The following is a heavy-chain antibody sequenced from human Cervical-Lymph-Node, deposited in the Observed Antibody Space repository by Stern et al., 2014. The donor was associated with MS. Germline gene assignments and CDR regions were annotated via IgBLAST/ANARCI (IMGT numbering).Heavy chain of an antibody. CDR2: IYPGDSDT. D-gene: IGHD3-22*01. V-gene: IGHV5-51*01. CDR1: GYSFTSYW. J-gene: IGHJ3*02. Sequence: EGSGYSFTSYWIGWVRQMPGKGLEWMGIIYPGDSDTRYSPSFQGQVTISADKSISTAYLQWSSLKASDTAMYYCAITYYYDSRGAFDIWGQGTMVTVSS. CDR3: AITYYYDSRGAFDI.